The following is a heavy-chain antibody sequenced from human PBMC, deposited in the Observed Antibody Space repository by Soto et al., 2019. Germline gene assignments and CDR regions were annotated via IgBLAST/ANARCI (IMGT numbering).Heavy chain of an antibody. CDR2: IWHDGSQK. D-gene: IGHD1-1*01. CDR1: GLTFRNYG. Sequence: QVQLVESGGGVVQAGRSLRLSCAASGLTFRNYGMHWVRQAPGKGLEWVAIIWHDGSQKYYADSVKGRFSISRDNSKNTLYLQMTSPRAEDTPVYYCASWLEPSSYYGMDAWGQGTTVTVSS. V-gene: IGHV3-33*01. CDR3: ASWLEPSSYYGMDA. J-gene: IGHJ6*02.